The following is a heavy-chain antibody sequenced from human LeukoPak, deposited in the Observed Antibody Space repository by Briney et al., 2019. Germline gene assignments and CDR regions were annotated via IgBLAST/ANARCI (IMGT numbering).Heavy chain of an antibody. CDR3: ARDTLATVTRYYYYYYMDV. CDR2: INPNSGGT. V-gene: IGHV1-2*02. CDR1: GFTFSSYG. Sequence: GGSLRLSCAASGFTFSSYGMHWVRQAPGQGLEWMGCINPNSGGTNYAQKFQGRVTMTRDTSISTAYMELSRLRSDDTAVYYCARDTLATVTRYYYYYYMDVWGKGTTVTVSS. D-gene: IGHD4-17*01. J-gene: IGHJ6*03.